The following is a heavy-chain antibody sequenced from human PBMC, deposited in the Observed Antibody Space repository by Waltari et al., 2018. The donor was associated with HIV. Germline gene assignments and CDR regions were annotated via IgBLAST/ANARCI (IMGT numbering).Heavy chain of an antibody. CDR2: ISGSGSTT. J-gene: IGHJ5*01. Sequence: EVQLLESGGGLVQPGGSLSLSCAVSVLTFSSFALSWVRQAPGKGLQWVSIISGSGSTTYSADSVKGRVTISRDNSENTLYLQINSLRAEDTAVYYCAKGAFDMVVVSALDSWGHGTLVTVSS. V-gene: IGHV3-23*01. D-gene: IGHD2-21*01. CDR3: AKGAFDMVVVSALDS. CDR1: VLTFSSFA.